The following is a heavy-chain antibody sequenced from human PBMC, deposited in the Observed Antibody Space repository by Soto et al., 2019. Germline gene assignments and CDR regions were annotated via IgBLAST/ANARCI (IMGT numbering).Heavy chain of an antibody. V-gene: IGHV3-30-3*01. D-gene: IGHD5-12*01. CDR3: ARAPLGRWLQFRRARFDY. CDR1: GFTFSSYA. Sequence: GGSLRLSCAASGFTFSSYAMHWVRQAPGKGLEWVAVISYDGSNKYYADSVKGRFTISRDNSKNTLYLQMNSLRAEDTAVYYCARAPLGRWLQFRRARFDYWGQGTLVTVSS. CDR2: ISYDGSNK. J-gene: IGHJ4*02.